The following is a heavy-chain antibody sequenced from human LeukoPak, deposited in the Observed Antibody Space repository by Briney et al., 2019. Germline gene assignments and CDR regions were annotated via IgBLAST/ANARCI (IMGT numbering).Heavy chain of an antibody. J-gene: IGHJ6*02. Sequence: GGSLRLSCAASGFTFSSYGMNWVRQAPGKGLEWVSAISGSGGSTYYADSVKGRFTISRDNSKNTLYLQMNSLRAEDTAVYYCAKDSKGYGGNSGGYYYYGMDVWGQGTTVTVSS. CDR1: GFTFSSYG. V-gene: IGHV3-23*01. CDR3: AKDSKGYGGNSGGYYYYGMDV. CDR2: ISGSGGST. D-gene: IGHD4-23*01.